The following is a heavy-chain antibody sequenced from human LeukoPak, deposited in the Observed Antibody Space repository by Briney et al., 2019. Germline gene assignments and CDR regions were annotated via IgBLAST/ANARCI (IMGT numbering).Heavy chain of an antibody. J-gene: IGHJ6*02. CDR2: IYSDGSNT. Sequence: GGSLRLSCAASGFTFSSYWMHWVRQAPGKGLVWVSRIYSDGSNTIYADSVKGRFTISRDNAKNTLYLQMNSLTAEDTAIYYCTRDSKYVMDVWGRGNTVTVSS. V-gene: IGHV3-74*01. D-gene: IGHD4-11*01. CDR3: TRDSKYVMDV. CDR1: GFTFSSYW.